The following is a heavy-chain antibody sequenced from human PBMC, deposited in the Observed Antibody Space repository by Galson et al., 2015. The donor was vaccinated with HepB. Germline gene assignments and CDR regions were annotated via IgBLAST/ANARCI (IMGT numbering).Heavy chain of an antibody. D-gene: IGHD3-22*01. J-gene: IGHJ6*02. CDR3: ARGHYYYDSSDPKGMDV. V-gene: IGHV3-13*01. CDR1: GFTFSSYD. Sequence: SLRLSCAASGFTFSSYDMHWVRQATGKGLEWVSAIGTAGDTYYPGSVKGRFTISRENAKNSLYLQMNSLRAGDTAVYYCARGHYYYDSSDPKGMDVWGQGTTVTVSS. CDR2: IGTAGDT.